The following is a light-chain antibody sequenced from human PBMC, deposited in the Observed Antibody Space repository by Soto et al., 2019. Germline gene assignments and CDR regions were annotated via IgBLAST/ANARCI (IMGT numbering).Light chain of an antibody. V-gene: IGKV1-5*01. CDR1: PSISSW. CDR2: DAS. J-gene: IGKJ1*01. Sequence: DIQLTQSPPPVSASVGDRVTITCRASPSISSWLAWFQQKPGKAPKLLSYDASNLQSGVPSRFSGSGSGTEFTLTISSLQPDDFATYYCQQYNSYSVTFCQGTKVEIK. CDR3: QQYNSYSVT.